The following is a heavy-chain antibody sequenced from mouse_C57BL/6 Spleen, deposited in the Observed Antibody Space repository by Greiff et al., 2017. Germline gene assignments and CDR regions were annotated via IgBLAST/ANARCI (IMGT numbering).Heavy chain of an antibody. CDR1: GFTFSDYG. J-gene: IGHJ2*01. CDR2: ISSGSSTI. V-gene: IGHV5-17*01. CDR3: AMWTFDY. Sequence: EVKLVESGGGLVKPGGSLKLSCAASGFTFSDYGMHWVRQAPEKGLEWVAYISSGSSTIYYADTVKGRFTIARDKAKNTLFLQMTRLRSEDTAMYDCAMWTFDYWGQGTTLTVSS.